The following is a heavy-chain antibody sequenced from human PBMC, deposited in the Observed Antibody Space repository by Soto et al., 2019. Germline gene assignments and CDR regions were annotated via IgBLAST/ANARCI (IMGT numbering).Heavy chain of an antibody. D-gene: IGHD3-3*01. CDR1: GYTFTGYY. CDR2: INPNSGGT. V-gene: IGHV1-2*04. J-gene: IGHJ6*02. Sequence: GASVKVSCKASGYTFTGYYMHWVRQAPGQGLEWMGWINPNSGGTNYAQKFQGWVTMTRDTSISTAYMELSRLRSDDTAVYYCARDLLPLITIFGVVTRTQYYGMDVWGQGTMVTVS. CDR3: ARDLLPLITIFGVVTRTQYYGMDV.